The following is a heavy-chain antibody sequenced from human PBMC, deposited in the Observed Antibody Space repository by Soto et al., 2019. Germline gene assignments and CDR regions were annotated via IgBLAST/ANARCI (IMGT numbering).Heavy chain of an antibody. D-gene: IGHD3-10*01. Sequence: ESLTISCKGSGYSFTSYWISWVRQMPGKGLESMGRIDPSDSYTNYSPSFQGHVTISADKSSSTAYLQWSSLKASDTAMYYCARRKEPRREGVRESYYYGMDVWGQGTTVTFSS. CDR3: ARRKEPRREGVRESYYYGMDV. J-gene: IGHJ6*02. CDR2: IDPSDSYT. CDR1: GYSFTSYW. V-gene: IGHV5-10-1*01.